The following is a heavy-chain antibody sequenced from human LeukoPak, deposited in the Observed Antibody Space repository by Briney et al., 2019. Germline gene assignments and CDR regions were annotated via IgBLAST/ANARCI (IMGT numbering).Heavy chain of an antibody. CDR3: AKVRGSSSPAGFDY. Sequence: GGSLRLSCAASGFTFSSYSMNWVRQAPGKGLEWVSSISSSSSYIYYADSVKGRFTISRDNSKNSLYLQMNSLRTEDTALYYCAKVRGSSSPAGFDYWGQGTLVTVSS. D-gene: IGHD6-6*01. J-gene: IGHJ4*02. V-gene: IGHV3-21*04. CDR1: GFTFSSYS. CDR2: ISSSSSYI.